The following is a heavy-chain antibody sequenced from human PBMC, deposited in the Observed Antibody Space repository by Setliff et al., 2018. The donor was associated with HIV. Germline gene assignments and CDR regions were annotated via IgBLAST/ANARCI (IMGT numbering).Heavy chain of an antibody. CDR3: ARDDYYYDSSGYYPTFDY. CDR2: IYHSGST. J-gene: IGHJ4*02. Sequence: SETLSLTCAVSGYSISSGYYWGWIRQPPGKGLEWIGSIYHSGSTYDSPSLKSRVTISVDTSKNQFSLKLSSVTAADTAVYYCARDDYYYDSSGYYPTFDYWGQGALVTVSS. CDR1: GYSISSGYY. V-gene: IGHV4-38-2*02. D-gene: IGHD3-22*01.